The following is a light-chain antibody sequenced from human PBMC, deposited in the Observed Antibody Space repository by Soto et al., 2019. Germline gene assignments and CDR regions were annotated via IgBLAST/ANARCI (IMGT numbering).Light chain of an antibody. CDR2: ASS. CDR3: SSYTSGSTLYV. CDR1: SRDVGSYND. J-gene: IGLJ1*01. Sequence: QSVLTQPASVSGSPGQSITISCTGTSRDVGSYNDGSWYQHHPGKAPRLMIYASSNRPSGVSHRFSGSRSGNSASLTISGLQAEDEADYYCSSYTSGSTLYVFGTGTKVTVL. V-gene: IGLV2-14*01.